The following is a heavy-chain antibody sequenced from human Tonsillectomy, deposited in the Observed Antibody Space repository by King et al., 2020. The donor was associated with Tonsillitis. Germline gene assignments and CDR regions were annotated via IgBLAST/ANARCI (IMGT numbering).Heavy chain of an antibody. J-gene: IGHJ4*02. Sequence: TLQESGPTLVKPPQTLTLTCTFSGFSLSSSGVGVGWIRQPPGKALEWLALIYWSDDKRYSPSLKSRLTITKDTSKNQVVLTMTNMDPVDTATYYCAHSSSYYHESSSLYDYWGQGTLVTVSS. CDR2: IYWSDDK. D-gene: IGHD3-22*01. CDR3: AHSSSYYHESSSLYDY. CDR1: GFSLSSSGVG. V-gene: IGHV2-5*01.